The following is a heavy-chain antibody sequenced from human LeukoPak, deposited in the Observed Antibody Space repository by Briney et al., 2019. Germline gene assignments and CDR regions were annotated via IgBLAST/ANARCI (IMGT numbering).Heavy chain of an antibody. V-gene: IGHV4-34*01. CDR1: GGSFSGYY. CDR3: ATTGREGPDRSLSEPDY. D-gene: IGHD1-14*01. Sequence: PSETLSLTCAVYGGSFSGYYWSWIRQPPGKGLEWIGEMNHSGSTNYNPSLKSRVTISVDTSKNQFSLKLSSVPAADTAVYYCATTGREGPDRSLSEPDYWGQGTLVTVSS. CDR2: MNHSGST. J-gene: IGHJ4*02.